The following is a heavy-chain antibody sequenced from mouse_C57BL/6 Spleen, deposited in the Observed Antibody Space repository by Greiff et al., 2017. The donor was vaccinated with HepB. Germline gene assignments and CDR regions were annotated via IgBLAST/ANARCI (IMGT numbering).Heavy chain of an antibody. D-gene: IGHD2-4*01. CDR2: IYPGDGDT. J-gene: IGHJ2*01. CDR1: GYAFSSSW. CDR3: ARSYDYGDY. Sequence: VKLQESGPELVKPGASVKISCKASGYAFSSSWMNWVKQRPGKGLEWIGRIYPGDGDTNYNGKFKGKATLTADKSSSTAYMQLSSLTSEDAAVYFCARSYDYGDYWGQGTTLTVSS. V-gene: IGHV1-82*01.